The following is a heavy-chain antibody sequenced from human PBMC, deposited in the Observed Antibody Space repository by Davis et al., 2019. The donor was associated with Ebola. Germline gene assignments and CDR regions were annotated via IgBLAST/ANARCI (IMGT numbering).Heavy chain of an antibody. V-gene: IGHV3-23*01. CDR3: AKDCTSGVCYHDY. CDR2: ISASGGTT. CDR1: GFTFNNYV. Sequence: GGSLRLSCTASGFTFNNYVMTWVRQAPGKGLEWVSAISASGGTTYYADSVKGRFTISSDNSKNTLYLRMNSLRAEDTALYYCAKDCTSGVCYHDYWGQGTLVSVSS. J-gene: IGHJ4*02. D-gene: IGHD2-8*01.